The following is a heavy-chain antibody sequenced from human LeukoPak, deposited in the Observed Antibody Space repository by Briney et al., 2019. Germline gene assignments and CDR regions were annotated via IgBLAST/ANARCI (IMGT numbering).Heavy chain of an antibody. V-gene: IGHV4-59*01. Sequence: PSETLSLTCTVSGGSINSYYWNWIRQPPGKGLEWIGYIYYSGSTNYNPSLKSRVTISVDTSKNQFSLKLSSVTAADTAVYYCARAYCSGGSCYLYYWGQGTLVTVSP. J-gene: IGHJ4*02. CDR1: GGSINSYY. CDR2: IYYSGST. D-gene: IGHD2-15*01. CDR3: ARAYCSGGSCYLYY.